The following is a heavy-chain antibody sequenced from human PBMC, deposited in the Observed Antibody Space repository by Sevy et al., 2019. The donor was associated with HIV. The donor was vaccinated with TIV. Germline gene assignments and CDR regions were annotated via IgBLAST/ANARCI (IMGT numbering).Heavy chain of an antibody. CDR1: GFIFSNYA. Sequence: GGSLRLSCAASGFIFSNYAMHWVRQAPGKGLEWVAFIRHDGNNKYYIDSVKGRFTISRDNSKNTVFLQMNSLRADDTAMYYCAKESGYANGHDYWGQGTLVTVSS. V-gene: IGHV3-30*02. D-gene: IGHD5-18*01. CDR3: AKESGYANGHDY. CDR2: IRHDGNNK. J-gene: IGHJ4*02.